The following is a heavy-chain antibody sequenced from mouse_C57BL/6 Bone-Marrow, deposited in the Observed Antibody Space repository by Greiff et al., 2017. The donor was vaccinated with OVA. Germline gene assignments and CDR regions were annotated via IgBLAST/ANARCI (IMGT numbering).Heavy chain of an antibody. CDR3: ARSRSSYGGFAY. Sequence: QVQLKESGAELVRPGTSVKVSCKASGYAFTNYLIEWVKQRPGQGLEWIGVINPGSGGTNYNEKFKGKATLTADKSSSTAYMQLSSLTSEDSAVYFCARSRSSYGGFAYWGQGTLVTVSA. V-gene: IGHV1-54*01. CDR2: INPGSGGT. D-gene: IGHD1-1*01. CDR1: GYAFTNYL. J-gene: IGHJ3*01.